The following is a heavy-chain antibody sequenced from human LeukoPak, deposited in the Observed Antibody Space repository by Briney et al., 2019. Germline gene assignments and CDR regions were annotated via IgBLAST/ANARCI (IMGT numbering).Heavy chain of an antibody. D-gene: IGHD3-22*01. V-gene: IGHV4-59*01. Sequence: SETLSLTCTVSGGSISSYYWSWIRQPPGKALEWIGYIYYSGSTNHNPSLKSRVTISVDTSKNQFSLKLSSVTAADTAVYYCARGGYYDKEAFDIWGQGTMVTVSS. J-gene: IGHJ3*02. CDR1: GGSISSYY. CDR3: ARGGYYDKEAFDI. CDR2: IYYSGST.